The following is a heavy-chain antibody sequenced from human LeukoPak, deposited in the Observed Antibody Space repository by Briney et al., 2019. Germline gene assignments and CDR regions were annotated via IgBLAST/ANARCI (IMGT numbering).Heavy chain of an antibody. D-gene: IGHD5-12*01. Sequence: GGSLRLSCAASGFTFSSYWMYWVRQAPGRGLVWVSRINSDGSSTSYADSVKGRFTISRDNAKNTLYLQMNSLRAEDTAVYYCSSLYSPGAFDIWGQGTVVTVSS. CDR2: INSDGSST. J-gene: IGHJ3*02. CDR3: SSLYSPGAFDI. CDR1: GFTFSSYW. V-gene: IGHV3-74*01.